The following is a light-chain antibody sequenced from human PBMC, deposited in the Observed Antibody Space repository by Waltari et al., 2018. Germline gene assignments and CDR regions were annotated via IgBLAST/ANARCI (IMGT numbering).Light chain of an antibody. Sequence: QSALTQPASVSGSPGQSITISCTGISSDVGSYNLVSWYQQHPGKAPKPMIYEGSERPSGVSIRVSGSKSGNTASLTISGLQAEDEADYYCCSYAGSSTPNWVFGGGTKLTVL. CDR2: EGS. CDR3: CSYAGSSTPNWV. CDR1: SSDVGSYNL. J-gene: IGLJ3*02. V-gene: IGLV2-23*01.